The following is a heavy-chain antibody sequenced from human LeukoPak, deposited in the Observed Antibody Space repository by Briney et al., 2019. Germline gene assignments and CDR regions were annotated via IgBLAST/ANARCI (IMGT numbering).Heavy chain of an antibody. CDR1: GFTFSSYA. J-gene: IGHJ3*02. CDR3: AKDLMVRGTLWAFDI. CDR2: ISGSGGST. Sequence: GGSLRLSCAASGFTFSSYAMSWVRQAPGKGLEWVSAISGSGGSTYYADSVKGRFTISRDNSKNTLYLQMNSLRAEDTAVYSCAKDLMVRGTLWAFDIWGQGTMVTVSS. V-gene: IGHV3-23*01. D-gene: IGHD3-10*01.